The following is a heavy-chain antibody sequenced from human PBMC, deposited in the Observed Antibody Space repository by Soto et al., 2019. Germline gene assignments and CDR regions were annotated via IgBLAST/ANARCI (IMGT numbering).Heavy chain of an antibody. Sequence: EVQLVESGGDLVQPGRSLRLSCAASGFTFDDYAMNWVRQAPGKGLEWVSGISWNSGSIDYADSVKGRFTISRDNSKNTLYLQMNSLRAEDTAVYYCAKDLHPIFGGIFDYWGQGTLVTVSS. CDR1: GFTFDDYA. V-gene: IGHV3-9*01. CDR3: AKDLHPIFGGIFDY. CDR2: ISWNSGSI. D-gene: IGHD3-3*01. J-gene: IGHJ4*02.